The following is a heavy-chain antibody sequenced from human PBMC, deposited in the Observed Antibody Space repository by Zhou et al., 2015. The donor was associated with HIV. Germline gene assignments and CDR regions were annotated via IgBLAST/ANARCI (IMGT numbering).Heavy chain of an antibody. Sequence: QLVQSGAELKKPGTSVKVSCKASGFTFTSSAVQWVRQARGQRLEWIGWIVVDSANTNYAQKFQERVTITRDMSTSTAYMELSSLRSEDTAVYYCAAVLGRGSSESFGWLHWFQHWGQGTLITVSS. V-gene: IGHV1-58*03. J-gene: IGHJ1*01. D-gene: IGHD5-24*01. CDR3: AAVLGRGSSESFGWLHWFQH. CDR2: IVVDSANT. CDR1: GFTFTSSA.